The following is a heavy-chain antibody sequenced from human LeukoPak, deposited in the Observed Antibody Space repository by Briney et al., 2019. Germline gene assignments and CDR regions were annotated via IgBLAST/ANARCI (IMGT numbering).Heavy chain of an antibody. CDR1: GFTFSSYW. V-gene: IGHV3-7*01. CDR3: TTAFIVVVPAAVNYYYMDV. Sequence: GGSLRLSCAASGFTFSSYWMSWVRQAPGKGLEWVANINQDGSEKHYVDSVKGRFTISRDNAKNTLYLQMISLRAEDTAVYYCTTAFIVVVPAAVNYYYMDVWGKGTTVTVSS. CDR2: INQDGSEK. D-gene: IGHD2-2*01. J-gene: IGHJ6*03.